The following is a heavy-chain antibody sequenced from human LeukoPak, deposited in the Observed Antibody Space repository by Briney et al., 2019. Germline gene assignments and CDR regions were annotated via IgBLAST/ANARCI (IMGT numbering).Heavy chain of an antibody. CDR1: GYTFTGYY. V-gene: IGHV1-8*02. CDR3: ARKNYCSGGSCYSRGWFDT. D-gene: IGHD2-15*01. J-gene: IGHJ5*02. CDR2: MNPNSGNT. Sequence: GASVKVSCKVSGYTFTGYYMHWVRQAPGQGLEWRGWMNPNSGNTVYAQKFQGRVTMTRDTSISTAYMELSSLRSADTAMYYCARKNYCSGGSCYSRGWFDTWGPGNLVTVSS.